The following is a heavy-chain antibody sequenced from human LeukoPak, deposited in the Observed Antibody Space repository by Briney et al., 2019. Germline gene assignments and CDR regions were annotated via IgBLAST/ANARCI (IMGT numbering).Heavy chain of an antibody. Sequence: GGSLRLSCAASGFTFSDYYMSWIRQAPGKGLEWVSYISSSGSTKYYADSVKGRFTTPRENAKNLLYLHMSSMRAEDTAVYYCASVQSEYQQPNPYYYYGMDVWGQGTTVTVSS. J-gene: IGHJ6*02. CDR3: ASVQSEYQQPNPYYYYGMDV. CDR2: ISSSGSTK. D-gene: IGHD2-2*01. CDR1: GFTFSDYY. V-gene: IGHV3-11*04.